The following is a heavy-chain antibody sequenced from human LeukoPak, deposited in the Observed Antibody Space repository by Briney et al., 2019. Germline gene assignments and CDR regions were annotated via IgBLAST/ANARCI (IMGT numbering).Heavy chain of an antibody. CDR2: IKQDGSAK. Sequence: GGSLRLSCAASGFTVNRYWMSWVRQAPGKELQWVANIKQDGSAKYYVDSVKGRFTISRDNAKNSLYLQMNSLRAEDTAVYYCARVEASGYDYGAFDYWGQGTLVTVSS. CDR3: ARVEASGYDYGAFDY. J-gene: IGHJ4*02. CDR1: GFTVNRYW. V-gene: IGHV3-7*01. D-gene: IGHD5-12*01.